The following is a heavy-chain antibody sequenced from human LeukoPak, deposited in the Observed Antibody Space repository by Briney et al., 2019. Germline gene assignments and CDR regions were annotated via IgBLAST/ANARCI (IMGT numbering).Heavy chain of an antibody. CDR2: ISSSGSTK. Sequence: SGGSLRLSCAASGFTFSSYEMNWVRQAPGKGLEWVSYISSSGSTKYYADSVKGRFTISRDNSKNTLYLQMNSLRAEDTAVYYCAKEKRIAVAGTIDYWGQGTLVTVSS. CDR1: GFTFSSYE. J-gene: IGHJ4*02. CDR3: AKEKRIAVAGTIDY. D-gene: IGHD6-19*01. V-gene: IGHV3-48*03.